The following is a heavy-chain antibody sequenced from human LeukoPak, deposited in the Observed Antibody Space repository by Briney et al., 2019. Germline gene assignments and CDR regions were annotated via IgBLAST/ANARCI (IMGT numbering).Heavy chain of an antibody. J-gene: IGHJ4*02. CDR3: TRVSGWYVESFDY. CDR1: GFTFSTFW. V-gene: IGHV3-7*01. Sequence: GGSLRLSCAASGFTFSTFWMSWVRQAPGKGLEWVAHINQDGSEKYYVDSVKGRFTVSRDNAKNSLYLQMNNLRVEDTAVYYCTRVSGWYVESFDYWGQGTLVTVSS. CDR2: INQDGSEK. D-gene: IGHD6-19*01.